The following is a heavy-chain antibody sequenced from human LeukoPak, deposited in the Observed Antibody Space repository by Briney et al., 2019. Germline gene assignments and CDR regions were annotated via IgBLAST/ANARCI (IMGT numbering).Heavy chain of an antibody. Sequence: GASVKVSCKASGYTFTSYYMHWVRQAPGQGLEWMGIINPSGGSTSYAQKFQGRVTMTRDMSTSTVYMELSSLRSEDTAVYYCARVRAYYYDSSGYHPPGAFDIWGQGTMVTVSS. D-gene: IGHD3-22*01. V-gene: IGHV1-46*01. CDR1: GYTFTSYY. CDR3: ARVRAYYYDSSGYHPPGAFDI. J-gene: IGHJ3*02. CDR2: INPSGGST.